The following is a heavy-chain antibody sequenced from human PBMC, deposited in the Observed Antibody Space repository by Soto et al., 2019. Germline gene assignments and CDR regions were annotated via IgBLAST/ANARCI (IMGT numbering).Heavy chain of an antibody. D-gene: IGHD4-17*01. CDR3: AKFQSDGDLPIDAFDI. Sequence: GGSLRLSCAASGFTFSSYAMSWVRQAPGKGLEWVSAISGSGGSTYYADSVKGRFTISRDNSKNTLYLQMNSLRAEDTAVYYCAKFQSDGDLPIDAFDIWGQGTMVTVSS. CDR2: ISGSGGST. CDR1: GFTFSSYA. J-gene: IGHJ3*02. V-gene: IGHV3-23*01.